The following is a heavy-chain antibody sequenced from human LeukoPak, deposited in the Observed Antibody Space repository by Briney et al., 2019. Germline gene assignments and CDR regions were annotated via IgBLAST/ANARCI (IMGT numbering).Heavy chain of an antibody. CDR3: ARGLEVVPSGPQYYFDY. CDR2: IYYSGST. Sequence: SETLSLTCTVSGGSISSGDYYWSWIRQPPGKGLEWIGYIYYSGSTYYNPSLKSRVTISVDTSKNQFSLKLSSVTAADTAVYYCARGLEVVPSGPQYYFDYWGQGTLVTVSS. D-gene: IGHD2-2*01. CDR1: GGSISSGDYY. J-gene: IGHJ4*02. V-gene: IGHV4-30-4*01.